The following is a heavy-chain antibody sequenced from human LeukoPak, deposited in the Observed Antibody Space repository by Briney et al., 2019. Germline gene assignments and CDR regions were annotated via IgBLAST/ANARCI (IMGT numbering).Heavy chain of an antibody. CDR3: AKGPGYCSSTSCYRNYFDY. V-gene: IGHV3-23*01. Sequence: GGSLRLSCAASGFTFSSYAMSWVRQAPGKGLEWVSAISGSGGSTYYADSVKGRFTISRDNSKNMLYLQMNSLRAEDTAVYYCAKGPGYCSSTSCYRNYFDYWGQGTLVTVSS. CDR1: GFTFSSYA. CDR2: ISGSGGST. D-gene: IGHD2-2*01. J-gene: IGHJ4*02.